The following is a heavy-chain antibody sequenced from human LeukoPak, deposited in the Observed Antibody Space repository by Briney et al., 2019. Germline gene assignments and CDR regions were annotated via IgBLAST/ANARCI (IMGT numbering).Heavy chain of an antibody. J-gene: IGHJ4*02. CDR2: ISPTSGGT. CDR1: GYTFTGYY. D-gene: IGHD3-22*01. CDR3: ARVGNYYDSSGYLDY. V-gene: IGHV1-2*02. Sequence: ASVKVSCKASGYTFTGYYIHWVRQAPGQGLEWMGWISPTSGGTNYAQKFQGRVTVTRDTSISTAYMELSRLKSDDTAVYYCARVGNYYDSSGYLDYWGQGTLVTVSS.